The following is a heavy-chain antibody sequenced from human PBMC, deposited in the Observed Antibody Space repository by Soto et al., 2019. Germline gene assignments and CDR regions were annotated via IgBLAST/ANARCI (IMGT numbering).Heavy chain of an antibody. J-gene: IGHJ6*03. V-gene: IGHV3-23*01. CDR3: ASAIAAAPITYYHYYYMDV. CDR2: ISGSGGST. D-gene: IGHD6-13*01. Sequence: GGSLRLSCAASGFTFSSYAMSWVRQAPGKGLEWVSAISGSGGSTYYADSVKGRFTISRDNSKNTLYLQMNSLRAEDTAVYYCASAIAAAPITYYHYYYMDVWGKGTTVTASS. CDR1: GFTFSSYA.